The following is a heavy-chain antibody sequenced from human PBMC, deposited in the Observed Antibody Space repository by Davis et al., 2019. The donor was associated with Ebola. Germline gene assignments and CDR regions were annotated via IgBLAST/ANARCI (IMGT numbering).Heavy chain of an antibody. Sequence: GESLKISCKGSGYSFTSYWIAWVRQLPGKGLEWMGMIYPGDSDTRYSPSFQGQVTISADKSISTAYLQWSSLKASDTAMYYCARHIGYDFSELERKTNYYYYGMDVWGQGTTVTVSS. J-gene: IGHJ6*02. CDR1: GYSFTSYW. CDR3: ARHIGYDFSELERKTNYYYYGMDV. D-gene: IGHD5-12*01. CDR2: IYPGDSDT. V-gene: IGHV5-51*01.